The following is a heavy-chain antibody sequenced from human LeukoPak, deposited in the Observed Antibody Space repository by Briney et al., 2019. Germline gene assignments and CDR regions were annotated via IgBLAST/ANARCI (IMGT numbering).Heavy chain of an antibody. CDR3: AREGGGYSRNNWFDP. D-gene: IGHD2-2*03. Sequence: SETLSLTCTVSGGSIRSYYRNWIRQTPGKGLEWIGHIYYTGRINYNPSLKSRVTISVDTSKNQCSLKLSSVTAADTAMYYCAREGGGYSRNNWFDPWGQGTLVTVSS. CDR1: GGSIRSYY. CDR2: IYYTGRI. V-gene: IGHV4-59*01. J-gene: IGHJ5*02.